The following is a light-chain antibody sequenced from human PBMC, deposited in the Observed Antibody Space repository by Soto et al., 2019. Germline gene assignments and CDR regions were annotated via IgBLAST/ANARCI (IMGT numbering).Light chain of an antibody. CDR1: QSVSSSY. CDR2: GAS. V-gene: IGKV3-20*01. Sequence: EIVLTQPPGTLSLSPGERATLACSASQSVSSSYLAWYQQRPGQAPRLLIYGASNRATGIPDRFSGSGSGTDFTLTISRLEPEDFAVFYCQQYGSSPLTFGQGTKVDIK. J-gene: IGKJ1*01. CDR3: QQYGSSPLT.